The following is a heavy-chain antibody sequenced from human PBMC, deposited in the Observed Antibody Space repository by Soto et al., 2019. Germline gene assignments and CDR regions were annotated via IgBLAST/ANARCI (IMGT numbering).Heavy chain of an antibody. Sequence: QVQLVESGGGVVQPGRSLRLSCAASGFTFSSYGMHWVRQAPGKGLEWVAVISYDGSNKYYADSVKGRFTISRDNSKNRLYLQMNSLRAEDTAVYYCAKDSRAVGYESGGGMDVWGQGTAVTVSS. J-gene: IGHJ6*02. CDR1: GFTFSSYG. V-gene: IGHV3-30*18. CDR3: AKDSRAVGYESGGGMDV. D-gene: IGHD2-8*02. CDR2: ISYDGSNK.